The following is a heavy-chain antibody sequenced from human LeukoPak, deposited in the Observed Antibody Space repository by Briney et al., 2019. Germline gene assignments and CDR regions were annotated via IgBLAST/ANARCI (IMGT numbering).Heavy chain of an antibody. Sequence: ASVKVSCKASGYRFTDYYMHWVRQAPGQGLEWMGWINPINGDTNYAQKFRGRVTVTRDTSITTAYMELSRLRSDDTAVYYCASGDHRGGDYSSGNWGQGTLVTVSS. V-gene: IGHV1-2*02. CDR1: GYRFTDYY. CDR2: INPINGDT. D-gene: IGHD4-17*01. J-gene: IGHJ4*02. CDR3: ASGDHRGGDYSSGN.